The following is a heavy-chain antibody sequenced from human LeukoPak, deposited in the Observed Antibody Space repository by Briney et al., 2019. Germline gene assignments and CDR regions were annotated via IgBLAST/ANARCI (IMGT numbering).Heavy chain of an antibody. CDR2: FDPEDGET. CDR3: ATRSGSYFDPKKPFDY. CDR1: GYTLTELS. V-gene: IGHV1-24*01. J-gene: IGHJ4*02. D-gene: IGHD3-9*01. Sequence: ASVKVSCKVSGYTLTELSMHWVRQAPGKGLEWMGGFDPEDGETIYAQKFQGRVTMTEDTSTDTAYMELSSLRSEDTAVYYCATRSGSYFDPKKPFDYWGQGTLVTVSS.